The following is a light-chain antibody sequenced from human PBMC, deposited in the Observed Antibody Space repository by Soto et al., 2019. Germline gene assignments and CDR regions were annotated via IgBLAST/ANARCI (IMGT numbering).Light chain of an antibody. CDR2: GNT. CDR3: QPYDRSLTVV. CDR1: RSNIGAGYD. Sequence: QSALTQPPSVSGAPGQRVTISCTGNRSNIGAGYDVHWYKQLPGIAPKLLIYGNTNRPSGVPDRFSASTSGTSASLAITGLQAEVEADYYGQPYDRSLTVVFGGGTKLTVL. J-gene: IGLJ2*01. V-gene: IGLV1-40*01.